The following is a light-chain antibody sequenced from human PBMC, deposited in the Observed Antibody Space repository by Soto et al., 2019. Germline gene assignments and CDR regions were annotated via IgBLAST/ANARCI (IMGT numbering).Light chain of an antibody. CDR2: GAV. J-gene: IGKJ5*01. V-gene: IGKV3-15*01. CDR3: QQYNTWPPIT. Sequence: EIVMTQSPATLSVSPGERVTLSCRASQSVGNNLAWYQQKPGQAPRLLIHGAVTRATDIPARFSGSGSWTEFTLTISSLQSEDFAVYYCQQYNTWPPITFGQGTRLEI. CDR1: QSVGNN.